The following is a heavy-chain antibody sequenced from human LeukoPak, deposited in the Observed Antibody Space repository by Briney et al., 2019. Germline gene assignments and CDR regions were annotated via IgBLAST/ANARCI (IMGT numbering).Heavy chain of an antibody. V-gene: IGHV3-9*01. Sequence: PGGSLRLSCAASGFMFSSYGMNWVRQAPGKGLEWVSGINWDSDNIAYADSVKGRFTISRDNAKNSLYLQMNSLRPEDTALYHCAKDIGDPSYYDGSGAFDFWGQGTLVTVSS. CDR1: GFMFSSYG. CDR2: INWDSDNI. D-gene: IGHD3-10*01. CDR3: AKDIGDPSYYDGSGAFDF. J-gene: IGHJ4*02.